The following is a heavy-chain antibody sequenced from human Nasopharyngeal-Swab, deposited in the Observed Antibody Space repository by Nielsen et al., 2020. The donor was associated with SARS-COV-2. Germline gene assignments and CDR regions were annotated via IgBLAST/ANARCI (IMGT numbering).Heavy chain of an antibody. V-gene: IGHV3-21*01. Sequence: WIRQPPGKGLEWVSSISSRSGDISYTDSVKGRFSISRDNAKNSLYLQMNSLRVEDTAVYYCARDLEGIFDHWGQGALVTVSS. CDR2: ISSRSGDI. D-gene: IGHD6-13*01. J-gene: IGHJ4*02. CDR3: ARDLEGIFDH.